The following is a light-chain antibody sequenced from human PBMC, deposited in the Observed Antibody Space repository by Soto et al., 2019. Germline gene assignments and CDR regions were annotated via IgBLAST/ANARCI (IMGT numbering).Light chain of an antibody. CDR2: DAS. V-gene: IGKV1-6*01. CDR1: QGIRND. J-gene: IGKJ1*01. Sequence: AIQMTQSPSSLSASVGDRVTITCRASQGIRNDLGWYQQRPGQAPKLLIYDASTVQSGVPSRFSGSGSGPDFTLTISSLQPEDFATYYCQQSYSSPPTFGQGTKVDIK. CDR3: QQSYSSPPT.